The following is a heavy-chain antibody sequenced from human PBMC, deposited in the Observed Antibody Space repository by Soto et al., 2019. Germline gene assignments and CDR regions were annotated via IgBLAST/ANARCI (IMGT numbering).Heavy chain of an antibody. V-gene: IGHV4-39*01. CDR2: IYYSGTT. Sequence: QLQLQESGPGLVKPSETLSLICTVSGVSISNTSYYWGWIRQPPGKRLEWIGTIYYSGTTYYNPSLKGRVTITVDTSKNHFTLKLPSVTAADTAVYCCARHGSYWGQGTRVTVSS. CDR1: GVSISNTSYY. J-gene: IGHJ4*02. CDR3: ARHGSY.